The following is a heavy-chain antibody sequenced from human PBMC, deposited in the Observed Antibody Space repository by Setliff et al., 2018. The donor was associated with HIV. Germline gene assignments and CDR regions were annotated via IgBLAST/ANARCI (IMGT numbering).Heavy chain of an antibody. Sequence: PSETLSLTRTVSDGSISGSNYFWGWIRQPPGEGLEWIASIYYSGSTYYNPSLKSRVTISVDTSKNQFSLRLNSVTAADTAIYYCTRRGADSYYPRPLDVWGKGTTVTVSS. V-gene: IGHV4-39*07. D-gene: IGHD3-10*01. CDR3: TRRGADSYYPRPLDV. J-gene: IGHJ6*04. CDR1: DGSISGSNYF. CDR2: IYYSGST.